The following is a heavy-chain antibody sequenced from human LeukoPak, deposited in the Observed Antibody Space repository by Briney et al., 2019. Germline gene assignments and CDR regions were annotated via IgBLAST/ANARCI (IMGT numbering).Heavy chain of an antibody. J-gene: IGHJ5*02. Sequence: SGPTLLKPTQTLTLTCTFSGFSLSTRGVGVGWIRQPPGKALEWLALIYWDDDKRYSPSLKSRLTITKDTSKNQVVLTMTNMDPVDTATYYCAHTYTAMVYNWFDPWGQGTLVTVSS. CDR1: GFSLSTRGVG. D-gene: IGHD5-18*01. V-gene: IGHV2-5*02. CDR3: AHTYTAMVYNWFDP. CDR2: IYWDDDK.